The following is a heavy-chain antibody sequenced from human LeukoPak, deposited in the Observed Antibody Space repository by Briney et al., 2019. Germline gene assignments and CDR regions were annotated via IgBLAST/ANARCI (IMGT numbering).Heavy chain of an antibody. CDR2: IIPILGIA. J-gene: IGHJ5*02. CDR3: ARGFYWFDP. CDR1: GGTFSSYA. Sequence: GSSVKVSCKASGGTFSSYAISWVRQAPGQGLEWMGRIIPILGIASYAQKFQGRVTITRNTSISTAYMELSSLRSEDTAVYYCARGFYWFDPWGQGTLVTVSS. V-gene: IGHV1-69*04.